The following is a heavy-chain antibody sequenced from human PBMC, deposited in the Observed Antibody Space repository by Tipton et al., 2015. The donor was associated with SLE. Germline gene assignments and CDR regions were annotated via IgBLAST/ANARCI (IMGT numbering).Heavy chain of an antibody. V-gene: IGHV6-1*01. CDR1: GDSVSSRTAD. Sequence: PGLVKPSQTVSLTCAISGDSVSSRTADWNWIRLSPSRGLEWLGRTCYRSQWYKDYAVSVKSRITINADTSNNQFSLQLNSVTPEDTAVYYCARGTYSDTSAYLGSPHFDYWGQGTLVTVSS. CDR2: TCYRSQWYK. CDR3: ARGTYSDTSAYLGSPHFDY. D-gene: IGHD3-22*01. J-gene: IGHJ4*02.